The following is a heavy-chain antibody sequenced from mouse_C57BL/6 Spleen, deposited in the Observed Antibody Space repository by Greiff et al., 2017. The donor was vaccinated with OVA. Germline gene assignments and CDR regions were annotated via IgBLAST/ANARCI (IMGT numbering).Heavy chain of an antibody. CDR3: ARQDSNFYYFDY. D-gene: IGHD2-5*01. CDR1: GFTFSSYG. V-gene: IGHV5-6*01. CDR2: ISSGGSYT. Sequence: EVMLVESGGDLVKPGGSLKLSCAASGFTFSSYGMSWVRQTPDKRLEWVATISSGGSYTYYPDSVKGRFTISRDNAKNTLYLQMSSLKSEDTAMYYCARQDSNFYYFDYWGQGTTLTVSS. J-gene: IGHJ2*01.